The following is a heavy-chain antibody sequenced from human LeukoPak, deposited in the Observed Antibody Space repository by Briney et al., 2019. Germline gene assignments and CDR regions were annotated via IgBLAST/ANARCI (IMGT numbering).Heavy chain of an antibody. J-gene: IGHJ3*02. Sequence: SETLSLTCTVSGGSISSYYWSWIRQPPGKGLEWIGHIYYSGSTNYNPSLKNRVTISVDTSKNQFSLKLNSVTAADTAVYYCARVGDYGRAFDIWGQGTMVTVSS. CDR2: IYYSGST. CDR1: GGSISSYY. CDR3: ARVGDYGRAFDI. V-gene: IGHV4-59*01. D-gene: IGHD4-17*01.